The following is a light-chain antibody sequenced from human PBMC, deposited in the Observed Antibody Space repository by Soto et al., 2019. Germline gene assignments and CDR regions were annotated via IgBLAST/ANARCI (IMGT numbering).Light chain of an antibody. CDR3: QQYNNWTPWT. J-gene: IGKJ1*01. CDR1: QSVSSD. Sequence: EVVMTQSPATLSVSPGDWATLSCRASQSVSSDLAWYQQKPGQAPRLLIYGASTRATGIPARFSGSGSGTEFTLTISSLQSEDFAVYYCQQYNNWTPWTFGQGTKVEI. V-gene: IGKV3-15*01. CDR2: GAS.